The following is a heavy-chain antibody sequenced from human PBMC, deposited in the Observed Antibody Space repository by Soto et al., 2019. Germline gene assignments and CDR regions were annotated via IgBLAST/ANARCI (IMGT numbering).Heavy chain of an antibody. CDR3: ARRDRSGFSYWLDT. V-gene: IGHV4-31*03. D-gene: IGHD3-22*01. CDR2: IYFSGTT. J-gene: IGHJ5*02. CDR1: GGSISSGDYY. Sequence: LSLTRTVPGGSISSGDYYWSWIRQHPGKGLEWIGTIYFSGTTYYHPSLKSRVTISVDTSKSQFSLKLSSVATADTTVYYWARRDRSGFSYWLDTWGQGTLVTVSS.